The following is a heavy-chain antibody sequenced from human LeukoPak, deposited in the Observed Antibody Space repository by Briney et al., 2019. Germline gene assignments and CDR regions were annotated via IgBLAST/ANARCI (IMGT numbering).Heavy chain of an antibody. CDR2: IYHSGSA. CDR1: GGSISSSHW. Sequence: SETLSLTCTVSGGSISSSHWWTWVRQPPGKGLEWIGEIYHSGSANYNPSLKSRVTISLDKSKNQFSLKLSSVTAADTAVYYCARGGDYLFDYWGQGTLVTVSS. V-gene: IGHV4-4*02. D-gene: IGHD4-17*01. CDR3: ARGGDYLFDY. J-gene: IGHJ4*02.